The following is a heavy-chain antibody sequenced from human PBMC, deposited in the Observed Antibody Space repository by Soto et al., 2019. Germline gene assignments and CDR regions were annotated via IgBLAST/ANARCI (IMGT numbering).Heavy chain of an antibody. D-gene: IGHD4-4*01. CDR3: ARDGGVYDYSPFDY. V-gene: IGHV1-69*12. Sequence: QVQLVQSGAEVKKPGSSVKVYCKASGGTFSSYAISWVRQAPGQGLEWMGGIIPIFGTADYAQKFQGRVTITAHESTSAAYMELSSLRSEDTAVYYCARDGGVYDYSPFDYWGQGTLVTVSS. CDR1: GGTFSSYA. CDR2: IIPIFGTA. J-gene: IGHJ4*02.